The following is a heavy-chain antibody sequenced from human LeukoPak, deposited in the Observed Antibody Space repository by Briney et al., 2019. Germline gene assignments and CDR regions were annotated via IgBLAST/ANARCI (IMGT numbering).Heavy chain of an antibody. J-gene: IGHJ4*02. CDR1: GFTFSSYA. Sequence: GGSLRLSCAASGFTFSSYAMHWVRQAPGKGLEWVSSISSGSSYIYYADSVKGRFTVSRDNAENSLYLQMNSLRAEGTAVYYCAREAGGNSGYVWVLWGQGTLVTVSS. V-gene: IGHV3-21*01. D-gene: IGHD5-12*01. CDR2: ISSGSSYI. CDR3: AREAGGNSGYVWVL.